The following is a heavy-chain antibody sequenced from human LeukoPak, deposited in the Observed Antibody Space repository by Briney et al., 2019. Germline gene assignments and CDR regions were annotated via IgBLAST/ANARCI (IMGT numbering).Heavy chain of an antibody. Sequence: ASVKVSCKASGYTFTSYGISWVRQAPGQGLEWMGWISAYNANTNYAQKLQGRVTMTTDTSTSTAYMELRSLRSGDTAVFYCAAEIPSTGKFDSLGQGTLVTVSS. J-gene: IGHJ4*02. V-gene: IGHV1-18*01. CDR1: GYTFTSYG. CDR3: AAEIPSTGKFDS. CDR2: ISAYNANT. D-gene: IGHD1-1*01.